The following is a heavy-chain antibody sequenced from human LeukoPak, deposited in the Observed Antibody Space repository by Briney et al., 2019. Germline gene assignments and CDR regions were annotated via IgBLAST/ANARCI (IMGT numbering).Heavy chain of an antibody. D-gene: IGHD3-22*01. CDR1: GGTFSSYA. CDR2: IIPILGIA. V-gene: IGHV1-69*04. J-gene: IGHJ4*02. CDR3: ASASYYYDSSGQERY. Sequence: ASVKVSFKSAGGTFSSYAISWVRQAPGQGLEWMGRIIPILGIANYAQKFQGRVTITADKSTSTAYMELSSLRSEDTAVYYCASASYYYDSSGQERYWGQGTLVTVSS.